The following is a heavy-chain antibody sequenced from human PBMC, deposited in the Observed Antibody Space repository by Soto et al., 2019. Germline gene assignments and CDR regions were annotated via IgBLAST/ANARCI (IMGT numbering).Heavy chain of an antibody. CDR2: IYWNDDK. D-gene: IGHD6-6*01. CDR3: ENSRGSSAADK. Sequence: VSGPTLVNPTQTLTLTCTFSGFSLSTFGMGVGWIRQPPGKAMEWLALIYWNDDKRYSPSLKSRLTITKDTSKNLVVLKMTNMDPVDTATYYWENSRGSSAADKWGQVTLVTVS. J-gene: IGHJ4*02. CDR1: GFSLSTFGMG. V-gene: IGHV2-5*01.